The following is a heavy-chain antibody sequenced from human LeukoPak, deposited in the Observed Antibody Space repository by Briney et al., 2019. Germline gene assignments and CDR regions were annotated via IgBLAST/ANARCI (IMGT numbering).Heavy chain of an antibody. Sequence: GGPLRLSCAASGFTFSDYYMSWIRQAPGKGLEWVSYISSSGGTIYYADSVKGRFTISRDNAKNSLYLQMTSLRAEDTAVYYCARERFSGSFWTRFDFWGQGSLVTVSS. CDR3: ARERFSGSFWTRFDF. CDR1: GFTFSDYY. V-gene: IGHV3-11*01. J-gene: IGHJ4*02. CDR2: ISSSGGTI. D-gene: IGHD1-26*01.